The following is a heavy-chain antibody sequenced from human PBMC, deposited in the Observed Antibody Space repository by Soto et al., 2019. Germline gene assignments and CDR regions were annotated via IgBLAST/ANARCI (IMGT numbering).Heavy chain of an antibody. CDR1: GFTFSDYY. V-gene: IGHV3-11*06. J-gene: IGHJ4*02. CDR2: SSNSGTFS. CDR3: ARSGDNYNRLDY. D-gene: IGHD1-1*01. Sequence: GGSLRLSCAGSGFTFSDYYISWIRQAPGKGLEWISYSSNSGTFSRYADSVKGRFSISRDNTKNLLYLQMNSLRAEDTAVYYCARSGDNYNRLDYWGQGTPVTVSS.